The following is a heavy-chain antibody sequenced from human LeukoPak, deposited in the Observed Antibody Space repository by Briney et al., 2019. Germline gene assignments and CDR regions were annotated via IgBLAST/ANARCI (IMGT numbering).Heavy chain of an antibody. CDR1: GFPFNAYW. V-gene: IGHV3-7*03. CDR3: ARSLPYGTTWYGRSDF. J-gene: IGHJ4*02. CDR2: IRQDGDTK. Sequence: GGSLRLSCAASGFPFNAYWMTWVRQAPGKGLEWVANIRQDGDTKYYVDSVKGRFTISRDNAMNSLYLQMNSLRAEDTAIYYCARSLPYGTTWYGRSDFRGQGTLVTVSS. D-gene: IGHD6-13*01.